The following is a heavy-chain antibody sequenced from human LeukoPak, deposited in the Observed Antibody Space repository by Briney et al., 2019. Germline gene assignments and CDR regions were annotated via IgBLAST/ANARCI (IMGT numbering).Heavy chain of an antibody. Sequence: GGTLRLSCAASGFTFSDYYMSWIRQAPGKGLEWVSYISSSGSTIYYADSVKGRFTISRDNAKNSLYLQMNSLRAEDTAVYYCARDYRPIVVVPAAIPIYGMDVWGQGTTGTVS. CDR3: ARDYRPIVVVPAAIPIYGMDV. D-gene: IGHD2-2*01. CDR1: GFTFSDYY. J-gene: IGHJ6*02. CDR2: ISSSGSTI. V-gene: IGHV3-11*01.